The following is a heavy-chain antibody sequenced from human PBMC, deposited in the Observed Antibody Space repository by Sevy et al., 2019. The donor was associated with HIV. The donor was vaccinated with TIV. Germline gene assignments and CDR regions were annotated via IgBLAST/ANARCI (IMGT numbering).Heavy chain of an antibody. Sequence: GSLRLSCAASGFTFSNAWMSWVRQAPGKGLEWVGRIKSKTDGGTTDYAPPGKGTFTISKDDSKNTRYLQMNSLKTEDTAVYYCTTAGGYGDSTGGQGTLVTVSS. V-gene: IGHV3-15*01. CDR2: IKSKTDGGTT. CDR3: TTAGGYGDST. J-gene: IGHJ4*02. D-gene: IGHD4-17*01. CDR1: GFTFSNAW.